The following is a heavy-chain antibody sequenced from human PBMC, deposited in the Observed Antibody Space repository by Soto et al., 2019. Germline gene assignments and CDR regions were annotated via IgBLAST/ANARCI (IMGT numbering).Heavy chain of an antibody. CDR3: ARVVCTQNDYGGNSEVCAFDI. CDR1: GCTFSSYA. V-gene: IGHV1-69*13. Sequence: ASVKVSCKASGCTFSSYAISWVRQAPGQGLEWMGGIIPIFGTANYAQKFQGRVTITADESTSTAYMELSSLRSEDTAVYYCARVVCTQNDYGGNSEVCAFDIWGQGTMVTVS. D-gene: IGHD4-17*01. CDR2: IIPIFGTA. J-gene: IGHJ3*02.